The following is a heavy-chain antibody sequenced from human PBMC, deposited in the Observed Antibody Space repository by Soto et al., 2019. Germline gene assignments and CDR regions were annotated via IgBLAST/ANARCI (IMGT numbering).Heavy chain of an antibody. CDR1: GGSISSGGYY. Sequence: SETLSLTCTVSGGSISSGGYYWSWIRQHPGKGLEWIGYIYYSGSTYYNPSLKSRVTISVDTSKNQFSLKPSSVTAADTAVYYCARVSARQWLVDIWGQGTMVTVSS. CDR2: IYYSGST. V-gene: IGHV4-31*03. CDR3: ARVSARQWLVDI. D-gene: IGHD6-19*01. J-gene: IGHJ3*02.